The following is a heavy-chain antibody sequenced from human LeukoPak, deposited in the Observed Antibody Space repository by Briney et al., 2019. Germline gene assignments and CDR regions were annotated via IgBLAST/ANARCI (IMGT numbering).Heavy chain of an antibody. CDR3: AGEPRQLAY. CDR2: INEVGSDT. V-gene: IGHV3-7*03. Sequence: PGGSLRLSCAVSGWSFSSYWMSWVRHVPGKGLEWVSSINEVGSDTRYADSVRGRFTISRDNAKNSLYLQMNSLRVEDTATYYCAGEPRQLAYWGQGTLVTVSS. D-gene: IGHD6-6*01. J-gene: IGHJ4*02. CDR1: GWSFSSYW.